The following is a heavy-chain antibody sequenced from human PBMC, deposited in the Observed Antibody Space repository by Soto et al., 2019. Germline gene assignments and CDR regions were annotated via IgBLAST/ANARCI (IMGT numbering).Heavy chain of an antibody. J-gene: IGHJ4*02. V-gene: IGHV1-46*01. CDR1: GYTFTSYY. CDR3: ARVDRAPGYSSSWPPPH. Sequence: VASVKVSCKASGYTFTSYYMHWVRQAPGQGLEWMGIINPSGGSTSYAQKFQGRVTMTRDTSTSTVYMELSSLRSEDTAVYYCARVDRAPGYSSSWPPPHWGQGTLVTVSS. CDR2: INPSGGST. D-gene: IGHD6-13*01.